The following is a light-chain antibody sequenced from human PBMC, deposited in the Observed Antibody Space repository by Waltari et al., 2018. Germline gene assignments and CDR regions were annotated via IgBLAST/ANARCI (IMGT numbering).Light chain of an antibody. J-gene: IGKJ1*01. CDR2: GAS. V-gene: IGKV3-20*01. CDR3: QHYLRLPAT. Sequence: EIELTQSPGTLSLSPGERATLSCWASQSVGGTLAWYQQKPGQAPRLLIYGASSRATGIPDRFSGSGSGTEFSLTISRLEPEDFAVYYCQHYLRLPATFGQGTKVEIK. CDR1: QSVGGT.